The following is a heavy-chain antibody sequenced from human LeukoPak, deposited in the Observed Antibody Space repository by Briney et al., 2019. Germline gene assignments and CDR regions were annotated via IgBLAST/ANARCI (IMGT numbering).Heavy chain of an antibody. J-gene: IGHJ5*02. CDR1: GGTFSSYA. CDR2: MNPNSGNT. Sequence: ASVKVSCKASGGTFSSYAISWVRQATGQGLEWMGWMNPNSGNTGYAQKFQGRVTMTRNTSISTAYMELSSLRSEDTAVYYCARWSPTIAAAGTWGFDPWGQGTLVTVSS. D-gene: IGHD6-13*01. V-gene: IGHV1-8*02. CDR3: ARWSPTIAAAGTWGFDP.